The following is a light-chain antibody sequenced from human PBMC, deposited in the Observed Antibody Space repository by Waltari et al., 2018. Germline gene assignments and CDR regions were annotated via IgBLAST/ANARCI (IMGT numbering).Light chain of an antibody. CDR1: SSDVGAYDY. CDR2: DVN. J-gene: IGLJ2*01. Sequence: QSALTQPPSASGSPGQSVTISCTGTSSDVGAYDYVSWYQQHPGKAPKFIIYDVNKRPSGVPDRFSGARSVNTASLTVSGLQAEDEADYYCSSYGGSNNFAVFGGGTKLTVL. V-gene: IGLV2-8*01. CDR3: SSYGGSNNFAV.